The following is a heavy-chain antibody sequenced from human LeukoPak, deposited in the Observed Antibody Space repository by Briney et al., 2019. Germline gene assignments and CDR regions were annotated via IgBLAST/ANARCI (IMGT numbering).Heavy chain of an antibody. D-gene: IGHD3-16*02. V-gene: IGHV1-69*13. CDR2: IIPIFGTA. CDR3: ARSAWGSYRYPPDY. CDR1: GGTFSSYA. J-gene: IGHJ4*02. Sequence: SVKVSCKASGGTFSSYAISWVRQAPGQGLEWMGGIIPIFGTANYAQKFQGRVMITADESTSTAYMELSSLRSENTAVYYCARSAWGSYRYPPDYWGQGTLVTVSS.